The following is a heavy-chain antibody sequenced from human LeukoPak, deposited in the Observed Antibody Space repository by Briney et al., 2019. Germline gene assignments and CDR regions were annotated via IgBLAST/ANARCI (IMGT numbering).Heavy chain of an antibody. CDR3: GRDLLGCSGGACYSSDF. D-gene: IGHD2-15*01. CDR1: GYTFTNYG. Sequence: RASVTVSCKASGYTFTNYGITWVRQAPGQGLEWMGWVSGDSSNTNLAQRFQARVTMTTDTSTNTAYMELRSLKSDDTAVYYCGRDLLGCSGGACYSSDFWGQGTQVTVSS. V-gene: IGHV1-18*01. CDR2: VSGDSSNT. J-gene: IGHJ4*02.